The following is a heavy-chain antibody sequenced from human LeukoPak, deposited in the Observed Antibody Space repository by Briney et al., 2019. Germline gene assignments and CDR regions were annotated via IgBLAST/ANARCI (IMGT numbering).Heavy chain of an antibody. Sequence: GGSLRLSCAASGFTFRSYGMNWVRQAPGKGLEWVSGIGGSGGRTYYADSVQGRFTISRDNSKNTVDLQMNSLRAEDTAIYYCAKGRIAVAHYYGTDVWGQGTTVTVSS. CDR3: AKGRIAVAHYYGTDV. J-gene: IGHJ6*02. D-gene: IGHD6-19*01. V-gene: IGHV3-23*01. CDR2: IGGSGGRT. CDR1: GFTFRSYG.